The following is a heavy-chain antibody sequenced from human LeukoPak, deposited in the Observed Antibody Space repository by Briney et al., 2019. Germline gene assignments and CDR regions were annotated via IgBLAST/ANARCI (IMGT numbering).Heavy chain of an antibody. V-gene: IGHV4-34*01. J-gene: IGHJ6*03. Sequence: SETLSLTCAVYGESFSGYYWTWVRQPPGKGLEWIGDINHSGRTTYNPSLKRRVIISVDTSKNLFSLNLTSVTAADTAVYYCTRPWQRRYYMDVWGKGTTVAVSS. CDR1: GESFSGYY. CDR2: INHSGRT. CDR3: TRPWQRRYYMDV.